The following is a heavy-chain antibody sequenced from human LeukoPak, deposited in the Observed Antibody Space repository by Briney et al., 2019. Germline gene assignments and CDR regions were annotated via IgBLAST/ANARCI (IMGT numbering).Heavy chain of an antibody. V-gene: IGHV3-48*03. D-gene: IGHD2-2*01. J-gene: IGHJ4*02. CDR2: IYSSGNNI. Sequence: GGSLRLSCAASGFTFSSYEVNWVRQAPGKGLEWVSYIYSSGNNIYYADSVKGRFTISRDNAKNSLYLQMNSLRAEDTAVYYCARETDIVVVRSYFDYWGQGTLVTVSS. CDR3: ARETDIVVVRSYFDY. CDR1: GFTFSSYE.